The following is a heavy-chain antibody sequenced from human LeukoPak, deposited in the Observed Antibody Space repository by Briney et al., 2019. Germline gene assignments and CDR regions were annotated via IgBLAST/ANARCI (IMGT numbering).Heavy chain of an antibody. V-gene: IGHV3-20*04. CDR3: VKGSSTYGSTSYWHFDL. D-gene: IGHD6-13*01. CDR1: GFTFDDYG. CDR2: VNWNGGST. Sequence: PGGSLRLSCAASGFTFDDYGMSWVRQAPGKGLEWISGVNWNGGSTGYADSVKGRFTISRDNAKNTVYLQMNSLRAEDTAVHYCVKGSSTYGSTSYWHFDLWGRGTLVTVSS. J-gene: IGHJ2*01.